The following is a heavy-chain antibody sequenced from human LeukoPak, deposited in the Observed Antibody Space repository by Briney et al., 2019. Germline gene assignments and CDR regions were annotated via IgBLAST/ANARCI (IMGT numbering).Heavy chain of an antibody. D-gene: IGHD2-2*01. CDR3: ARRGVPAAEVYYFDY. Sequence: GASVKVSCTASGYTFTGYYMHWVRQAPGQGLEWMGWINPNSGGTNYAQKFQGWVTMTRDTSISTAYMELSRLRSDDTAVYYCARRGVPAAEVYYFDYWGQGTLVTVSS. CDR1: GYTFTGYY. CDR2: INPNSGGT. J-gene: IGHJ4*02. V-gene: IGHV1-2*04.